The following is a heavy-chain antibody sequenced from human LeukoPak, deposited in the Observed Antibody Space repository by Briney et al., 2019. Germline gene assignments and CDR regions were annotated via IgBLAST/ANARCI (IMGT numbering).Heavy chain of an antibody. CDR1: GDSITSSSYY. V-gene: IGHV4-39*07. J-gene: IGHJ4*02. Sequence: SETLSLTCTVSGDSITSSSYYWGWIRQPPGKGLEWIGTMYYTGTIYYNPSLKSRVTISVDTSKNQFSLSLSSVTAADTAVYYCARPIRNWGQGTLVTVSS. CDR3: ARPIRN. CDR2: MYYTGTI.